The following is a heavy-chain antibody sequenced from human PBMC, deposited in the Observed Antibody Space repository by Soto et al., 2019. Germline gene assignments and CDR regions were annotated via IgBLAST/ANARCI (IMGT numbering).Heavy chain of an antibody. J-gene: IGHJ4*02. CDR2: ISGSGGST. V-gene: IGHV3-23*01. CDR3: AKGSGTIGYCSGGSCYPHFDY. CDR1: GFTFSSYA. Sequence: PGGSLRLSCAASGFTFSSYAMSWVRQAPGKGLEWVSAISGSGGSTYYADSVKGRFTISRDNSKNTLYLQMNSLRAEDTAVYYCAKGSGTIGYCSGGSCYPHFDYWGQGTLVPVSP. D-gene: IGHD2-15*01.